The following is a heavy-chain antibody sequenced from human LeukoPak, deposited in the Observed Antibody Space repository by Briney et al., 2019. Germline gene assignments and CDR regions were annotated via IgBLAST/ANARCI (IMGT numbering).Heavy chain of an antibody. D-gene: IGHD3-10*01. CDR2: ISGSGGST. V-gene: IGHV3-23*01. CDR1: GLTFSSYA. J-gene: IGHJ3*02. CDR3: AKFGLAGSGRYHDAFDI. Sequence: GGSLRLSCAASGLTFSSYAMTWGPQAPGEGLEWVSGISGSGGSTYYADPVKGRSTISRDNSKNTLYLQMNSLRAEDTAVYYCAKFGLAGSGRYHDAFDIWGQGTMVTVSS.